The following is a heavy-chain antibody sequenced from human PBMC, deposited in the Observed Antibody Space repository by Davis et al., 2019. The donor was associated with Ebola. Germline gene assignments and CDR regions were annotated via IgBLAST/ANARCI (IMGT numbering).Heavy chain of an antibody. V-gene: IGHV4-34*01. J-gene: IGHJ6*02. CDR3: ARGGFVGRYYYYGMDV. Sequence: SETLSLTCAVSGGSISSGGYSWSWIRQPPGKGLEWIGEINHSGSTNYNPSLKSRVTISVDTSKNQFSLKLSSVTAADTAVYYCARGGFVGRYYYYGMDVWGQGTTVTVSS. D-gene: IGHD3-16*01. CDR2: INHSGST. CDR1: GGSISSGGYS.